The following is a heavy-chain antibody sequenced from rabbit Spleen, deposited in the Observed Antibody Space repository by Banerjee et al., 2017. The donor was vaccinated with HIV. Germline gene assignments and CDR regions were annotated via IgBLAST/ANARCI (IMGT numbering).Heavy chain of an antibody. D-gene: IGHD8-1*01. CDR2: INAVTGKA. V-gene: IGHV1S45*01. J-gene: IGHJ4*01. Sequence: QQHLEESGGGLVKPEGSLKLSCTVSGFSFSNKAVMCWVRQAPGKGLEWIACINAVTGKAVYASWAKGRFTFSKTSSTTVTLQMTSLTAADTATYFCARDGAGGSYFALWGQGTLVTVS. CDR3: ARDGAGGSYFAL. CDR1: GFSFSNKAV.